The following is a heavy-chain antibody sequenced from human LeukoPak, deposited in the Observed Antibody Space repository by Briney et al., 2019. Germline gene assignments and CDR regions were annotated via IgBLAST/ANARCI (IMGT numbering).Heavy chain of an antibody. CDR2: INPNSGGT. J-gene: IGHJ5*02. CDR3: ARVGEQQLGYNWFDP. Sequence: GASVKVSCKASGYTFTGYYMHWVRQAPGQGLEWMGRINPNSGGTNYAQKFQGRVTMTRDTSTSTVYMELSSLRSEDTAVYYCARVGEQQLGYNWFDPWGQGTLVTVSS. V-gene: IGHV1-2*06. D-gene: IGHD6-13*01. CDR1: GYTFTGYY.